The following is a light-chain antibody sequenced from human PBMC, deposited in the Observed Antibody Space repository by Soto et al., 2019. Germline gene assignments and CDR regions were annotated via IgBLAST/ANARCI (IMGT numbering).Light chain of an antibody. J-gene: IGKJ1*01. CDR2: TTS. CDR1: QSVSSN. Sequence: EIVMTQSPATLSVSPGERATRSCMASQSVSSNLAWYQQKPGQAPRLLIYTTSSRATGVPAKFSGSGSGTEFTLTIDSLQSEDFVLYYCQQYNSWPRTFGQGTKVDIK. CDR3: QQYNSWPRT. V-gene: IGKV3-15*01.